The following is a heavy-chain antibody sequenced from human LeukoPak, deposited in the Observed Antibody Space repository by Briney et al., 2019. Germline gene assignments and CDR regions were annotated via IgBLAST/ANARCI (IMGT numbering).Heavy chain of an antibody. V-gene: IGHV3-21*01. CDR2: ISSSSSYI. CDR3: ARVGWELLPRDAFDI. J-gene: IGHJ3*02. Sequence: GGSLRLSCAASGFTFSSYSMTWVRQAPGKGLEWVSSISSSSSYIYYADSVKGRFTISRDNDKNSLYLQMNSLRAEDTAVYYCARVGWELLPRDAFDIWGQGTMVTVSS. D-gene: IGHD1-26*01. CDR1: GFTFSSYS.